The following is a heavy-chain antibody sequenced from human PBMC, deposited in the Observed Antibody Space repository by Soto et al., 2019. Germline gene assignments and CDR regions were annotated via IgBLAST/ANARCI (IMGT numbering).Heavy chain of an antibody. Sequence: EVQLVESGGGLVKPGGSLRVSCAASGFTFSNYSMNWVRQAPGKGLEWVSSISSTSKYIYYVDSVKGRFTISRDNAKKSLYLQMNSLRAEDTAVYYCARGLSSGWFDYWGQGTLVTVSA. CDR3: ARGLSSGWFDY. J-gene: IGHJ5*01. V-gene: IGHV3-21*01. CDR2: ISSTSKYI. D-gene: IGHD6-19*01. CDR1: GFTFSNYS.